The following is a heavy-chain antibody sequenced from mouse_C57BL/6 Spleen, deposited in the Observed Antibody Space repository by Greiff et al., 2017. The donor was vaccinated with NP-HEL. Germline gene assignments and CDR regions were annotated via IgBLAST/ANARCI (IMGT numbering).Heavy chain of an antibody. V-gene: IGHV5-6*01. J-gene: IGHJ1*03. CDR2: ISSGGSYT. Sequence: EVHLVESGGDLVKPGGSLKLSCAASGFTFSSYGMSWVRQTPDKRLEWVATISSGGSYTYYPDSVKGRFTISRDNAKNTLYLQMSSLKSEDTAMYYCARQNSMGYFDVWGTGTTVTVSS. CDR1: GFTFSSYG. CDR3: ARQNSMGYFDV.